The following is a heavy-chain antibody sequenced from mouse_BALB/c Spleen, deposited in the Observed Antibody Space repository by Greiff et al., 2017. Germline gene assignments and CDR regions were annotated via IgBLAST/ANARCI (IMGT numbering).Heavy chain of an antibody. CDR1: GFSLTSYG. CDR2: IWAGGST. CDR3: ARDGGLRRMDY. J-gene: IGHJ4*01. D-gene: IGHD2-4*01. V-gene: IGHV2-9*02. Sequence: VKLQESGPGLVAPSQSLSITCTVSGFSLTSYGVHWVRQPPGKGLEWLGVIWAGGSTNYNSALMSRLSISKDNSKSQVFLKMNSLQTDDTAMYYCARDGGLRRMDYWGQGTSVTVSS.